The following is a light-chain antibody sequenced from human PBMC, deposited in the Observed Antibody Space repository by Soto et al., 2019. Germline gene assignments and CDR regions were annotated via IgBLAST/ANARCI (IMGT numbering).Light chain of an antibody. CDR2: GGS. J-gene: IGKJ2*01. CDR3: QQSYGTSRT. CDR1: QTISSH. V-gene: IGKV1-39*01. Sequence: DIQMTQSPSSLSASVGDRVTITCRASQTISSHANWYQQKRGRAPNLLIFGGSTLQSGVPSRFSGSGSGTDFTLTISSLHPEDFATYYCQQSYGTSRTFGQGTRLEV.